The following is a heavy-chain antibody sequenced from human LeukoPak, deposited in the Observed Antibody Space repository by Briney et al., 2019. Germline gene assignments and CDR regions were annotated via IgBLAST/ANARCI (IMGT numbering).Heavy chain of an antibody. D-gene: IGHD6-19*01. CDR2: INGDGRST. V-gene: IGHV3-74*01. CDR1: GLTFSGYW. CDR3: ARGTSGWGFDL. Sequence: PGASLRLSCAASGLTFSGYWLHWVRQTPGKGLVWVSRINGDGRSTSYADSAKGRFTISRDNAKNTLYLQMNSLRAEDTAVYYCARGTSGWGFDLWGQGTLVTVSS. J-gene: IGHJ5*02.